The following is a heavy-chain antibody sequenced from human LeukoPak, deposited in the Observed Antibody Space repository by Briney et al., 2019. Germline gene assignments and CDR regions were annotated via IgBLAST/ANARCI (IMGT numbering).Heavy chain of an antibody. V-gene: IGHV3-23*01. D-gene: IGHD3-22*01. J-gene: IGHJ4*02. CDR1: GFTFSSYA. CDR2: ISGSGGST. Sequence: GGSLRLSCAASGFTFSSYAMSWVRQAPGKGLEWVSGISGSGGSTNYADSVKGRFTMSRDNSKNTLYLQMNSLRAEDTAVYYCAKVGYYDSSGYTDYWGQGTLVTVSS. CDR3: AKVGYYDSSGYTDY.